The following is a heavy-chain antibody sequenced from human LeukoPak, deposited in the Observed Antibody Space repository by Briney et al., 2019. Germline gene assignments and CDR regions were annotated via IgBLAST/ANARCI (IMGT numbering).Heavy chain of an antibody. V-gene: IGHV3-7*03. J-gene: IGHJ6*02. Sequence: GGSLRLSCAASGFPFSSYSMTWVRQAPGKGLEWVANIKPDGTTKFYVDSVKGRFTISRDNALNSLYLQMNSLRAEGTAIYYCARDGVAARPYYYYYGMDVWGQGTTVTVSS. CDR2: IKPDGTTK. CDR3: ARDGVAARPYYYYYGMDV. D-gene: IGHD6-6*01. CDR1: GFPFSSYS.